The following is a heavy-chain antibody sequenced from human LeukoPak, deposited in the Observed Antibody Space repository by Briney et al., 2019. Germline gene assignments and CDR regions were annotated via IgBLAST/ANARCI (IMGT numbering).Heavy chain of an antibody. CDR1: GGTFSSYA. CDR2: IISIFGTA. CDR3: ARGNWDSSGWYYDY. D-gene: IGHD6-19*01. V-gene: IGHV1-69*05. J-gene: IGHJ4*02. Sequence: SVKVSCKASGGTFSSYAISWVRQAPGQGLEWMGRIISIFGTANYAQKFQGRVTITTDESTNTAYIELSSLRSEDTAVYYCARGNWDSSGWYYDYWGQGTLVTVSS.